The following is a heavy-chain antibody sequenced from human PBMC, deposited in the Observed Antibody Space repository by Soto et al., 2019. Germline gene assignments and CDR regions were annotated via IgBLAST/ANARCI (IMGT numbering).Heavy chain of an antibody. V-gene: IGHV4-30-2*01. CDR3: ARVLGP. J-gene: IGHJ5*01. CDR1: GGSISRGGYS. D-gene: IGHD3-16*01. Sequence: SEALSLTCAGSGGSISRGGYSLSRIRHPTRKGLEWIGYIYHSGSTYYNPSPKSRVTTSLDRSKNQFSLKLSSVTAADTCGYYRARVLGPWGQGTLVTVSS. CDR2: IYHSGST.